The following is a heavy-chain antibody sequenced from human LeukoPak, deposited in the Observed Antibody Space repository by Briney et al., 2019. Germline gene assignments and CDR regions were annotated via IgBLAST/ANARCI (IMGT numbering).Heavy chain of an antibody. Sequence: PGGSLRLSCAASGFTFSSYAMHWVRQAPGKGLEWVAVISYDGSNKYYADSVKGRFTISRDNSKNTLYLQMNSLRAEDTAAYYCARDHSKKLAYFDYWGQGTLVTVSS. CDR3: ARDHSKKLAYFDY. CDR2: ISYDGSNK. D-gene: IGHD1-1*01. J-gene: IGHJ4*02. CDR1: GFTFSSYA. V-gene: IGHV3-30-3*01.